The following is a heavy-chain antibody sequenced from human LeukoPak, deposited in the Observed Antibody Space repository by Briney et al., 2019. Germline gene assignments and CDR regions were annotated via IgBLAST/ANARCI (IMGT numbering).Heavy chain of an antibody. V-gene: IGHV4-61*02. CDR3: ARDQTYSGSGIYTYFDY. D-gene: IGHD3-10*01. J-gene: IGHJ4*02. CDR2: IYSTGST. Sequence: SETLSLTCTVSGGSISSGGHYWSWIRQPAGKGLEYLGRIYSTGSTNYNPSLRSRVTISVDTSKNHFSLKLSSVTAADTAVYYRARDQTYSGSGIYTYFDYWGQGILVTVSS. CDR1: GGSISSGGHY.